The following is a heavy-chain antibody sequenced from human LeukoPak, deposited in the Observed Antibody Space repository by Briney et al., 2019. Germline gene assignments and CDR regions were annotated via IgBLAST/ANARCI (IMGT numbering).Heavy chain of an antibody. V-gene: IGHV1-18*01. J-gene: IGHJ4*02. D-gene: IGHD3-10*01. Sequence: ASVKVSCNASGYTFRVDGISWVRQAPGQGRECMGWINPYNDNTNYAQKLRGRVTMNTDTSTNTAYMELRSLRSDDTAVYYCARNYYGSGSYYTLFDYWGQGTLVTVSS. CDR2: INPYNDNT. CDR1: GYTFRVDG. CDR3: ARNYYGSGSYYTLFDY.